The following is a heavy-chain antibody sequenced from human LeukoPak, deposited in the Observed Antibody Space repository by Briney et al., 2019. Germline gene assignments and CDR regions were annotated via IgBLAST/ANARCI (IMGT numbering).Heavy chain of an antibody. D-gene: IGHD3-22*01. Sequence: KASETLSLTCTVSGYSISSGYYWGWIRQPPGKGLEWIGSIYHSGSTYYNPSLKSRVTISVDTSKNQFSLKLSSVTAADTAVYYCARGGYYYIAAFDYWGQGTLVTVSS. CDR2: IYHSGST. CDR3: ARGGYYYIAAFDY. V-gene: IGHV4-38-2*02. CDR1: GYSISSGYY. J-gene: IGHJ4*02.